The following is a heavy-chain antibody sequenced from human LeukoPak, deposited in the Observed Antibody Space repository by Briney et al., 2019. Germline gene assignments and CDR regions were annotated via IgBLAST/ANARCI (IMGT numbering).Heavy chain of an antibody. V-gene: IGHV3-21*01. CDR2: ISSSSSYI. J-gene: IGHJ4*02. D-gene: IGHD3-10*01. CDR3: ASQSPFYYGSGTPIPARDY. Sequence: PGGSLRLSCAASGFTFSSYSMNWVRQAPGKGLEWVSSISSSSSYIYYANSVKGRFTISRDNAKNSLYLQMNSLRAEDTAVYYCASQSPFYYGSGTPIPARDYWGQGTLVTVSS. CDR1: GFTFSSYS.